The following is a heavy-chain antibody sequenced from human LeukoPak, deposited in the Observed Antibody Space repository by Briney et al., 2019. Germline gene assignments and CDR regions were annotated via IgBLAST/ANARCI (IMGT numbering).Heavy chain of an antibody. CDR2: ISWNSGSI. Sequence: GGSLRLSCAASGFTFDDYAMPWVRQAPGKGLEWVSGISWNSGSIGYADSVKGRFTISRDNAKNSLYLQMNSLRAEDTALYYCAKEYCSSTSCYTSFDYWGQGTLVTVSS. V-gene: IGHV3-9*01. CDR3: AKEYCSSTSCYTSFDY. D-gene: IGHD2-2*02. J-gene: IGHJ4*02. CDR1: GFTFDDYA.